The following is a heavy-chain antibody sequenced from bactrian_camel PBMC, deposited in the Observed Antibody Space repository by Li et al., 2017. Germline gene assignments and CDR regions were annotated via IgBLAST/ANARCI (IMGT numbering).Heavy chain of an antibody. CDR1: GHSRGSNC. CDR2: IQRSGGET. Sequence: HVQLVESGGGSVQAGGSLRLSCVVSGHSRGSNCVGWYRLPPGRAPAEREGIAAIQRSGGETWYAGSVKGRFTISRDVTKDTLYLQMDDLKPEDTARYYCVSEPAAPPLGANWCLVESTVSFTFVGQGTQVTVS. D-gene: IGHD3*01. V-gene: IGHV3S55*01. J-gene: IGHJ4*01.